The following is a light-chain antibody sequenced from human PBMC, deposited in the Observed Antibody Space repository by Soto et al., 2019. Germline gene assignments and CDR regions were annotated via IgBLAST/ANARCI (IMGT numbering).Light chain of an antibody. J-gene: IGKJ1*01. CDR3: QQSYSTPPGT. CDR1: QSISSY. CDR2: AAS. Sequence: DIHLTLYPTSLSASVGDRVTITCRASQSISSYLNWYQQKPGKAPKLLIYAASSMQSGVPSRFSGSGSGTDFTLTISSLQPEDFATYYCQQSYSTPPGTFGQGTEVDI. V-gene: IGKV1-39*01.